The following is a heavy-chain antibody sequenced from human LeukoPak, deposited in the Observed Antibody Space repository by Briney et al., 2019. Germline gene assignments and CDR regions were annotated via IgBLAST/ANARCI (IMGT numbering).Heavy chain of an antibody. V-gene: IGHV4-59*01. D-gene: IGHD3-10*01. Sequence: SQTLSLTCTVAGGSISIYYWSSVRQPPRKGLGWIGYIYYIGSTNYNPSLKSRVTISVDTSKNQLSLKLSSVTAADTAVYYCARGVTMVRGATADAFDIWGQGTMVTVSS. J-gene: IGHJ3*02. CDR1: GGSISIYY. CDR2: IYYIGST. CDR3: ARGVTMVRGATADAFDI.